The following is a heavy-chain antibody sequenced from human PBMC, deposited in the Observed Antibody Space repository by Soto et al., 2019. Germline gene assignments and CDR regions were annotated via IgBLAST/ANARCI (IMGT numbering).Heavy chain of an antibody. CDR2: IYWNDDK. Sequence: SGPTLVNPTQTLTLTCTFSGFALSTSGVGVGWIRQPPGKALEWLALIYWNDDKRYSPSLKSRLTITKDTSKNQVVLTMTNMDPVDTATYYCALITYYYGSGSYWDDAFDIWGQGTMVTVSS. V-gene: IGHV2-5*01. CDR3: ALITYYYGSGSYWDDAFDI. D-gene: IGHD3-10*01. CDR1: GFALSTSGVG. J-gene: IGHJ3*02.